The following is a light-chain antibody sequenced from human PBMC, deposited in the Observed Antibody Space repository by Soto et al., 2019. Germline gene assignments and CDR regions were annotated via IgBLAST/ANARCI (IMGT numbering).Light chain of an antibody. CDR1: QSLLHSNGYNY. J-gene: IGKJ1*01. V-gene: IGKV2-28*01. Sequence: DIVMTQSPLSLPVTPGEPASISCRSSQSLLHSNGYNYLDWYLQKPGQSPQLLIYLGSNRASGVPDRFSGSGSGTDFTLKISSVEAEDVGVYYWMQALQTPPWTFGQGTKVDIK. CDR2: LGS. CDR3: MQALQTPPWT.